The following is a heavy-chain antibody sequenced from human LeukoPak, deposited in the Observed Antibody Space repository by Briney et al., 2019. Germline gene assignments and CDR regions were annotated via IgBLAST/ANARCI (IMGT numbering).Heavy chain of an antibody. Sequence: NTSETLSLTCTVSGGSISSYYWSWIRQPPGKRLEWIGYIYYSGSTNYNPSLKSRVTISVDTSKNQFSLKLSSVTAADTAVYYCARAAGRSVLRYFDWLLFFDYWGQGTLVTVSS. J-gene: IGHJ4*02. V-gene: IGHV4-59*01. D-gene: IGHD3-9*01. CDR3: ARAAGRSVLRYFDWLLFFDY. CDR2: IYYSGST. CDR1: GGSISSYY.